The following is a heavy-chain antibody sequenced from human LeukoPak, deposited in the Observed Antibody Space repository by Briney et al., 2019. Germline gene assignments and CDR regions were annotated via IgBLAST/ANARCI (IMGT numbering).Heavy chain of an antibody. J-gene: IGHJ6*02. D-gene: IGHD3-10*01. CDR3: ARGWFGASPFYYYYGMDV. CDR1: GFTVSSNY. Sequence: GGSLRLSCAASGFTVSSNYMSWVRQAPGKGLEWVSVIYSGGSTYYADSVKGRFTISRDNSKNTLYLQMNSLRAEDTAVYYCARGWFGASPFYYYYGMDVWGQGTTVTVSS. V-gene: IGHV3-66*01. CDR2: IYSGGST.